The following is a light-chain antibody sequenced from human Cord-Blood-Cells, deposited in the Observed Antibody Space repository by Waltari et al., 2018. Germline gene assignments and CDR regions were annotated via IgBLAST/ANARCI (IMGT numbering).Light chain of an antibody. Sequence: DIQMTQSPSSLSASLGDRVPFTCRASQSISSYLNWYQQKPGKAPKLLIYAASSLQSGVPSRFSGSGYGTDFTLTISSLQPEDFATYYCQQSYSTPYSFGQGTKLEIK. CDR2: AAS. V-gene: IGKV1-39*01. J-gene: IGKJ2*03. CDR3: QQSYSTPYS. CDR1: QSISSY.